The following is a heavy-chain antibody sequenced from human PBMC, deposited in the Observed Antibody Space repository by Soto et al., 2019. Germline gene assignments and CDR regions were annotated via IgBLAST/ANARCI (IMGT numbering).Heavy chain of an antibody. D-gene: IGHD6-6*01. CDR1: GYRFASYS. J-gene: IGHJ6*02. Sequence: PGHSLEISCKSSGYRFASYSINWVRQRPGKGLEWMGSIDPSDSYTNYSPSVPGHLTISADKSISTAYLQWSSLKASDTAMYYCASRGFNSSSGLYYYYGMDVWGQGTTVTVSS. CDR3: ASRGFNSSSGLYYYYGMDV. V-gene: IGHV5-10-1*01. CDR2: IDPSDSYT.